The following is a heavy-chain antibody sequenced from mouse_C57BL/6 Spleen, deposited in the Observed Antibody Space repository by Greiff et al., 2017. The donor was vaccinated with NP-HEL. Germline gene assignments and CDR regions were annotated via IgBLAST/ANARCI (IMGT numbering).Heavy chain of an antibody. CDR3: ARERDPNWEVYFDY. Sequence: QVQLQQSGPELVKPGASVKISCKASGYTFTDYYINWVKQRPGQGLEWIGWISPGSGNTKYTEKFKGTATLTVDTSSSTAYMQLSSLTSEDSAVYFRARERDPNWEVYFDYWGKGTTLTVSS. V-gene: IGHV1-84*01. D-gene: IGHD4-1*01. CDR2: ISPGSGNT. CDR1: GYTFTDYY. J-gene: IGHJ2*01.